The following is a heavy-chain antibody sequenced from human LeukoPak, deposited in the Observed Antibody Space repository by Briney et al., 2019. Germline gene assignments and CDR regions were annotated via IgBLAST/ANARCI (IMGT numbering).Heavy chain of an antibody. J-gene: IGHJ4*02. V-gene: IGHV4-34*01. D-gene: IGHD2-15*01. Sequence: SETLSLTCAVYGGSFSGYYWSWIRQPPGKGLEWIGEINHSGSTNYNPSLKSRVTISVDTSKNQFSLKLSSVTAADTAVYYCARGVSQGELLGFDYWGQGTLVTVSS. CDR1: GGSFSGYY. CDR3: ARGVSQGELLGFDY. CDR2: INHSGST.